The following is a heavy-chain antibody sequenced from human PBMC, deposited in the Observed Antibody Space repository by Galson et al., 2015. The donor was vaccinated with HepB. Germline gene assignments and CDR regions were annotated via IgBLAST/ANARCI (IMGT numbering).Heavy chain of an antibody. Sequence: ETLSLTCTVSGGSISSYYWSWIRQPPGKGLEWIGYIYYSGSTNYNPSLKSRVTISVDTSKYQFSLKLSSVTAADTAVYYCARDDGVGYYDFWSGYRYWGQGTLVTVSS. V-gene: IGHV4-59*01. J-gene: IGHJ4*02. CDR3: ARDDGVGYYDFWSGYRY. CDR2: IYYSGST. CDR1: GGSISSYY. D-gene: IGHD3-3*01.